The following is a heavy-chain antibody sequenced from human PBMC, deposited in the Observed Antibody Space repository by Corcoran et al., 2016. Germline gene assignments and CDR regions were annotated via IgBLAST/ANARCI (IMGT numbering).Heavy chain of an antibody. V-gene: IGHV1-46*01. CDR1: GYTFTSYY. CDR3: ARDLGRGYSRATHGDAFDI. Sequence: QVQLVQSGAEVKKPGASVKVSCKASGYTFTSYYMHWVRQAPGQGLEWMGIINPRGGSTSYAQKFQGRVTMTRDTSTSTVSMELRSLRSADTAGYYCARDLGRGYSRATHGDAFDIWGQGTMVTVSS. D-gene: IGHD5-18*01. CDR2: INPRGGST. J-gene: IGHJ3*02.